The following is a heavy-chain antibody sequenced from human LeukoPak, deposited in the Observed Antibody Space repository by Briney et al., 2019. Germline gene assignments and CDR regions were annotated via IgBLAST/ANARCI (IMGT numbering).Heavy chain of an antibody. Sequence: PGGSLRLSCAASGFTFSSYSMNWVRQAPGKGLEWVSSISSSSYIYYADSVKGRFTISRDNAKNSLYLQMNSLRAEDTAVYYCASRKQVDWYVDYWGQGTLVTVSS. CDR3: ASRKQVDWYVDY. CDR1: GFTFSSYS. V-gene: IGHV3-21*01. J-gene: IGHJ4*02. CDR2: ISSSSYI. D-gene: IGHD3-9*01.